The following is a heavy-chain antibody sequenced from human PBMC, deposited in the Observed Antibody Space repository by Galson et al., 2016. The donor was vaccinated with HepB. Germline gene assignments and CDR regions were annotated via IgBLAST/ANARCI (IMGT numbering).Heavy chain of an antibody. CDR3: AREPVKLDDLLTGPPKNPDY. V-gene: IGHV3-11*04. CDR2: IRYSGDPM. Sequence: SLRLSCAASGFTFRDYYMAWIRLAPGKGLEWVSLIRYSGDPMSYADSVMGRFTISRDNDENSLFLQMDRLRTEDTAVYYCAREPVKLDDLLTGPPKNPDYWGQGTLVTVSS. J-gene: IGHJ4*02. D-gene: IGHD3-9*01. CDR1: GFTFRDYY.